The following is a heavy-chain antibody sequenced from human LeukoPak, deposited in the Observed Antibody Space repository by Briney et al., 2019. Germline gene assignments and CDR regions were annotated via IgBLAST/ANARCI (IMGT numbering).Heavy chain of an antibody. CDR1: GFIFSNYG. D-gene: IGHD3-10*02. CDR3: AELGITMIGGV. J-gene: IGHJ6*04. Sequence: GGSLRLSCEGSGFIFSNYGMNWVRQAPGKGLEWVSSITSTSTYMYYAGSVKGRFTVSRDNAKNSLYLQMDSLRAEDTAVYYCAELGITMIGGVWGKGTTVTISS. CDR2: ITSTSTYM. V-gene: IGHV3-21*01.